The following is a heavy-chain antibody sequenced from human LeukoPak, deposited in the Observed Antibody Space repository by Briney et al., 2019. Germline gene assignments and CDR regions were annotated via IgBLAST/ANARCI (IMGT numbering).Heavy chain of an antibody. V-gene: IGHV3-66*01. J-gene: IGHJ4*02. CDR1: GFTFSSYA. Sequence: PGGSLXLSCAASGFTFSSYAMSWVRQAPGKGLEWVSVIYSGGSTYYADSVKGRFTISRDNSKNTLYLQMNSLRAEDTAVYYCTSTRSYDYWGQGTLVTVSS. CDR2: IYSGGST. CDR3: TSTRSYDY.